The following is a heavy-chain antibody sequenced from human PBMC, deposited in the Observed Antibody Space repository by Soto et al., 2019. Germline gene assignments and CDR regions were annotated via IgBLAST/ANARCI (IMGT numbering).Heavy chain of an antibody. CDR1: GGTFSDFT. Sequence: QVQLVQSGSEVKKPGSSVKVSCKASGGTFSDFTLSWLRQSPGRGLVWMGGIIPMIGATNNAQKLKGRLTITSDISTVTVYMELNSLRSDDTAVYYCARYWSAGTLYGAFDIWGQGTEVTVSP. V-gene: IGHV1-69*06. CDR3: ARYWSAGTLYGAFDI. CDR2: IIPMIGAT. D-gene: IGHD2-15*01. J-gene: IGHJ3*02.